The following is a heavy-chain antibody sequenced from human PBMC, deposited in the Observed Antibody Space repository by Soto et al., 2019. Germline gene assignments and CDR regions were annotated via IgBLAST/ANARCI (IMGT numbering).Heavy chain of an antibody. D-gene: IGHD3-10*01. J-gene: IGHJ5*02. CDR1: GGSFSGYY. CDR3: ARGRTGLLCVGEPGWFAP. Sequence: SETLSLTCAVYGGSFSGYYWSWIRQPPGKGLEWIGEINHSGSTNYNPSLKSRVTISVDTSKNQFSLKLSSVTAADTAVYYCARGRTGLLCVGEPGWFAPCGQRTLV. V-gene: IGHV4-34*01. CDR2: INHSGST.